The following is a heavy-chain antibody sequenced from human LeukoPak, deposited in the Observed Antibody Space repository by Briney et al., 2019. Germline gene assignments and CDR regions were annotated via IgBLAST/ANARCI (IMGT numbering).Heavy chain of an antibody. CDR3: AKRSSISSGYFDF. D-gene: IGHD3-22*01. J-gene: IGHJ4*02. CDR2: ITGSGAST. CDR1: GFTFNNYA. V-gene: IGHV3-23*01. Sequence: GGSLRLSCTASGFTFNNYAMTWVRQAPGKGLEWVSAITGSGASTNYADSVKGRFTIPRDNSKNTIYLQMNSLRAEDTAIYYCAKRSSISSGYFDFWGRGTLVTVSS.